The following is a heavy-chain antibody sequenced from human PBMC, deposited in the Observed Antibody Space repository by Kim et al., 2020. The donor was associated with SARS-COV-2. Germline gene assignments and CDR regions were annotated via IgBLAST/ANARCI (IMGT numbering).Heavy chain of an antibody. CDR1: GFTFEDQS. CDR3: VKDVYGNYYYMGV. CDR2: ISGNGQHI. V-gene: IGHV3-43*02. J-gene: IGHJ6*03. D-gene: IGHD3-10*01. Sequence: GGSLRLSCAASGFTFEDQSMFWVRQAPGRSLEWVAVISGNGQHINYADSVKGRFTISRDNNRNSLYLQMDSLRTEDSALYFCVKDVYGNYYYMGVWGRGTTVSVSS.